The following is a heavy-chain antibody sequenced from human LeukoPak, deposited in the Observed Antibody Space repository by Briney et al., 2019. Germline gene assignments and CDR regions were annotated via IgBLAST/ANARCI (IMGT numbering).Heavy chain of an antibody. V-gene: IGHV1-46*01. CDR3: AIQLRDYFDY. CDR2: INPSGGST. D-gene: IGHD2-2*01. Sequence: GASVKVSCKASGYPFTSYYMHWVRQAPGQGLEWMGIINPSGGSTSYAQKFQGRVTMTRDISTSTVYMELSSLRAEDTAVYYCAIQLRDYFDYWGQGTLVTVSS. J-gene: IGHJ4*02. CDR1: GYPFTSYY.